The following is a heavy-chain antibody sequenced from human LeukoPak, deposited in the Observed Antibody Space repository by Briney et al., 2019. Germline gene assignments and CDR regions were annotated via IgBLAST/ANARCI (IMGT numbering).Heavy chain of an antibody. V-gene: IGHV4-59*01. Sequence: SETLSLTCAVYGVSFSGNYWSWLRQPPGKGLEWLGYIYYSGSTHYNPSLKTRVTISVDTSKNQFSLKLSSVTAADTALYYCARTTEGGYTYNYFYYYFMDVSGKGTTGTISS. CDR3: ARTTEGGYTYNYFYYYFMDV. J-gene: IGHJ6*03. CDR1: GVSFSGNY. D-gene: IGHD5-18*01. CDR2: IYYSGST.